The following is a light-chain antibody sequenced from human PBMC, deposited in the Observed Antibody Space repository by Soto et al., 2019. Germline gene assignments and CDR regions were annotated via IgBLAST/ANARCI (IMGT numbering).Light chain of an antibody. CDR1: QSVSSSY. Sequence: EIVLTQSPGTLSLSPGERATLSCRASQSVSSSYLAWYQQKPGQAPRLLIFGASSRATGIPDRFSGSGSGTDFTLTISRLEPEDFALYYCQQYGSPPFTFGPGTKVDMK. J-gene: IGKJ3*01. CDR2: GAS. V-gene: IGKV3-20*01. CDR3: QQYGSPPFT.